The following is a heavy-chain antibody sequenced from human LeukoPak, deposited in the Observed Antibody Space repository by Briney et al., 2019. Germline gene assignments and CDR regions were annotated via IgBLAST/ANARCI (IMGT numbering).Heavy chain of an antibody. V-gene: IGHV4-34*01. CDR2: INHSGST. D-gene: IGHD3-16*02. Sequence: PSETLSLTCAVYGGSFSGYYWSWIRQPPGKGLEWIGEINHSGSTNYNPSLKSRVTISVDTSKNRFSLKLSSVTAADTAVYYCARDPANMITFGGVIARGRGAFDIWGQGTMVTVSS. CDR3: ARDPANMITFGGVIARGRGAFDI. J-gene: IGHJ3*02. CDR1: GGSFSGYY.